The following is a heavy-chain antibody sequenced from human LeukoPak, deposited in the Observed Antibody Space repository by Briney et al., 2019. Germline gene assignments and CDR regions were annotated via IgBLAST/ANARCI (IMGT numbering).Heavy chain of an antibody. CDR3: ARGAPETYYYYYYMDV. J-gene: IGHJ6*03. V-gene: IGHV3-48*03. Sequence: SGGSLRLSCAASGFTFSSYELNWVRQAAGKGLESVSYISSSGSTIYYADSVKGRFTISRDNAKNSLYLQMNSLRAEDTAVYYCARGAPETYYYYYYMDVWGKGTTVTISS. CDR1: GFTFSSYE. CDR2: ISSSGSTI.